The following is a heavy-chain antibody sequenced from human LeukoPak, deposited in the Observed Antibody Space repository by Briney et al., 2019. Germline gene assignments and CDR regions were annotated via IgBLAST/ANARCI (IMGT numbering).Heavy chain of an antibody. CDR2: IRSKAYGGTT. CDR3: TRGPPFGVVITPYY. J-gene: IGHJ4*02. CDR1: GFTFSSYA. Sequence: GGSLRLSCAASGFTFSSYAMSWVRQAPGKGLEWVGFIRSKAYGGTTEYAASVKGRFTISRDDSKSIAYLQMNSLKTEDTAVYYCTRGPPFGVVITPYYWGRGTLVTVS. D-gene: IGHD3-3*01. V-gene: IGHV3-49*04.